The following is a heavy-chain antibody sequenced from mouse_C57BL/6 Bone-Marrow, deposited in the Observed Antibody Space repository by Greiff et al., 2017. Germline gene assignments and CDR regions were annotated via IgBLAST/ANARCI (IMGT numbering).Heavy chain of an antibody. CDR1: GYTFTSYW. CDR3: ARSRGGRGYFDV. J-gene: IGHJ1*03. D-gene: IGHD1-1*01. CDR2: IYPGSGST. V-gene: IGHV1-55*01. Sequence: QVQLQQPGAELVKPGASVKMSCKASGYTFTSYWITWVKQRPGQGLEWIGDIYPGSGSTNYNEKFKSKATLTVDTSSSTAYMQLSSLTSEDSAVYCWARSRGGRGYFDVWGTGTTVTVSS.